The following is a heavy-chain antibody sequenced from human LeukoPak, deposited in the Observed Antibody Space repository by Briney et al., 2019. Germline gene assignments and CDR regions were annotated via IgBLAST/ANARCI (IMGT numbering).Heavy chain of an antibody. CDR1: GYTFTAHY. Sequence: ASVKVSCKTSGYTFTAHYIHWIRQAPGQGLDWMGWMNPNSGDTNYAQKFQGRVTLTRDKTARTAYMELTRLKSDDTAVYHCARVRVGYCSSTSCYSAGFDFWGQGTMVTVSS. CDR3: ARVRVGYCSSTSCYSAGFDF. D-gene: IGHD2-2*01. J-gene: IGHJ3*01. CDR2: MNPNSGDT. V-gene: IGHV1-2*02.